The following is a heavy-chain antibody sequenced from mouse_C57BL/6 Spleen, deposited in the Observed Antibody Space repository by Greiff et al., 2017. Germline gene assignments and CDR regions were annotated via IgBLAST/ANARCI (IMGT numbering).Heavy chain of an antibody. CDR1: GYAFSSYW. J-gene: IGHJ1*03. D-gene: IGHD1-1*01. CDR2: IYPGDGDT. CDR3: AREDTTVVDWDFDV. V-gene: IGHV1-80*01. Sequence: QVQLQQSGAELVKPGASVKISCKASGYAFSSYWMNWVKQRPGKGLEWIGQIYPGDGDTNYNGKFKGKATLTADKSSSTAYMQLSSLTSEDSAVYFCAREDTTVVDWDFDVWGTGTTVTVSS.